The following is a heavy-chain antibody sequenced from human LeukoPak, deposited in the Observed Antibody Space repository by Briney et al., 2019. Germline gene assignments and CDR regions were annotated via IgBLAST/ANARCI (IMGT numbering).Heavy chain of an antibody. V-gene: IGHV3-74*01. Sequence: KSGGSPRLSCAASGFTFTRYWMHWVRQVPGKGLVWVSRINIDGTTTNYADSVKGRFTVSRDNAKNTLFLQLSSLRVEDTAVYYCAGDSYEVGATFDYWGQGTLVTVSS. CDR1: GFTFTRYW. J-gene: IGHJ4*02. CDR3: AGDSYEVGATFDY. D-gene: IGHD1-26*01. CDR2: INIDGTTT.